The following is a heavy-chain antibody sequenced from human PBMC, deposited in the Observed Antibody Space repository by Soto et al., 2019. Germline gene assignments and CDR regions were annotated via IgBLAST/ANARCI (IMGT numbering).Heavy chain of an antibody. D-gene: IGHD1-26*01. J-gene: IGHJ4*02. V-gene: IGHV3-30*03. CDR3: ARSPYSVSYLAYFDY. CDR2: ISYDGSNK. Sequence: QVQLVESGGGVVQPGRSLRLSCAASGFTFSSYGMHWVRQAPGKGLEWVAVISYDGSNKYYADSVKGRFTISRDNSKNTRYLQMNSLRAEDTAVYYCARSPYSVSYLAYFDYWGQGTLVTVSP. CDR1: GFTFSSYG.